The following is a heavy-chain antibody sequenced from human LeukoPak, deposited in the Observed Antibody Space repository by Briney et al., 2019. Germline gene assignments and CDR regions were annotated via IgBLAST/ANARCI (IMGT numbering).Heavy chain of an antibody. Sequence: PGGSLRLSCRASGLSITSYSMNWVRQAPGKGLEWVSHISSSSTTIEYADSVKGRVTISRDNAKNSLYLQMNSLRDEDTAVYYCVRLTVVTATRSLDYWGQGTLVTVSS. D-gene: IGHD2-21*02. J-gene: IGHJ4*02. CDR1: GLSITSYS. CDR3: VRLTVVTATRSLDY. CDR2: ISSSSTTI. V-gene: IGHV3-48*02.